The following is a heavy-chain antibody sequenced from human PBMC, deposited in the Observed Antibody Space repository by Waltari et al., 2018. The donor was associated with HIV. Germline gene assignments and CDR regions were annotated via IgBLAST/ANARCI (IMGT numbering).Heavy chain of an antibody. Sequence: QVQLQESGPGLVKPSETLSLTCPLSGSSISSGSYWASIRQPPGKGLEWIGNVFHTGTTYYNPSLKNRVTISLDTSKNQFSMKLTSVTAADTALYLCERSDYFGSGSYSPDYYYGLAVWGQGTTVTVSS. D-gene: IGHD3-10*01. CDR3: ERSDYFGSGSYSPDYYYGLAV. V-gene: IGHV4-38-2*01. CDR2: VFHTGTT. CDR1: GSSISSGSY. J-gene: IGHJ6*02.